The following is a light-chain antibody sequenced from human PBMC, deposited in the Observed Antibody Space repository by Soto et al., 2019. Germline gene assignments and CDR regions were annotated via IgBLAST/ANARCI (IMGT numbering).Light chain of an antibody. J-gene: IGKJ2*01. V-gene: IGKV3-11*01. CDR3: QQRSNWTAGT. Sequence: ELVLTQSPATLSLSPGERATLSCRASQSVSSSLAWSQQKPGQAPRLLIYDAFIRATAIPARFSGSGSGTDFTLTISSLEPEYFAVYYCQQRSNWTAGTFGQGTKLEIK. CDR2: DAF. CDR1: QSVSSS.